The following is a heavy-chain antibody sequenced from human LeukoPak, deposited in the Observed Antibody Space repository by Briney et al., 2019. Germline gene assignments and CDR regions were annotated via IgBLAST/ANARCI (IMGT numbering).Heavy chain of an antibody. Sequence: PGGSLRLSCAASGFTFRTFALSWVRQAPGKGLEWVSSISNIGNHIYYADSVKGRFIISRDNAKNSLYLQMNSLRAEDTAVYFCARQASFGLTGHSDYWGQGTLVTVSS. V-gene: IGHV3-21*01. CDR2: ISNIGNHI. CDR1: GFTFRTFA. J-gene: IGHJ4*02. CDR3: ARQASFGLTGHSDY. D-gene: IGHD3-9*01.